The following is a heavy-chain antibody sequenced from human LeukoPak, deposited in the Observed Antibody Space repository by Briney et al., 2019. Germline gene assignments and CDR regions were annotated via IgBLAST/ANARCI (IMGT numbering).Heavy chain of an antibody. CDR1: GFTFSSYA. D-gene: IGHD6-13*01. J-gene: IGHJ6*03. CDR2: IPYDGSNK. CDR3: ARSRIAAYYYYYYMDV. V-gene: IGHV3-30*04. Sequence: PGRSLRLSCAASGFTFSSYAMHWVRQAPGKGLEWVAVIPYDGSNKYYADSVKGRFTISRDNSKNTLYLQMNSLRAEDTAVYYCARSRIAAYYYYYYMDVWGKGTTVTVSS.